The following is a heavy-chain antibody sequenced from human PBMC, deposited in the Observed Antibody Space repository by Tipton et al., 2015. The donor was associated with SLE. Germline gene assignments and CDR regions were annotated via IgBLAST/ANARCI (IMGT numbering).Heavy chain of an antibody. D-gene: IGHD2-15*01. Sequence: SLRLSCAASGFTFSTYGMHWVRQAPGKGLEWVAVISYDGSDKYYADSVKGRFTISRDNSKNTLYLQMNSLRPEDTAVYYCAREVEDTTDWYFDLWGRGTLVTVSS. J-gene: IGHJ2*01. V-gene: IGHV3-30*03. CDR2: ISYDGSDK. CDR1: GFTFSTYG. CDR3: AREVEDTTDWYFDL.